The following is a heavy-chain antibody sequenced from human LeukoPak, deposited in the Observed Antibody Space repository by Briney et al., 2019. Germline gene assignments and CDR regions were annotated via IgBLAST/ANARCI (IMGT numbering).Heavy chain of an antibody. CDR1: GFTFSSYS. CDR2: IRYDGSNK. Sequence: GGSLRLSCAASGFTFSSYSMHWVRQAPGKGLEWVAFIRYDGSNKYYADSVKGRFTISRDNSKNTLYLQMNSLRAEDTAVYYCAKEAYSSGWYWFDPWGQGTLVTVSS. D-gene: IGHD6-19*01. J-gene: IGHJ5*02. V-gene: IGHV3-30*02. CDR3: AKEAYSSGWYWFDP.